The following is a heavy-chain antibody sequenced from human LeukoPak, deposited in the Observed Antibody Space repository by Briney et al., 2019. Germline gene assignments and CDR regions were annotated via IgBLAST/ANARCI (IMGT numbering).Heavy chain of an antibody. CDR3: ARETNGYEVGDY. Sequence: PGGSLRLSCAASGFTFSSYSMNWVRQAPGKGLEWGSYISGSSSTIYYADSAKGRFTISRDNAKNSLYLQMNSLRAEDTAVYYCARETNGYEVGDYWGQGTLVTVSS. CDR1: GFTFSSYS. V-gene: IGHV3-48*01. D-gene: IGHD2-8*01. CDR2: ISGSSSTI. J-gene: IGHJ4*02.